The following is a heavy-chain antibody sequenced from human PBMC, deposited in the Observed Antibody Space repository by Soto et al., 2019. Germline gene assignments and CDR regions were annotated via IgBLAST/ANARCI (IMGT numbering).Heavy chain of an antibody. CDR2: IPSDGRDV. V-gene: IGHV3-74*01. D-gene: IGHD1-26*01. Sequence: GGSLRLSCEASGFNSRDFWMHWVRQPPGKGPEWVSNIPSDGRDVSYADSVRGRFTISRDDARNTLYLQMSSLRVEDTAIYYCTRDDSGLGIDYWGQGTQVTVSS. J-gene: IGHJ4*02. CDR3: TRDDSGLGIDY. CDR1: GFNSRDFW.